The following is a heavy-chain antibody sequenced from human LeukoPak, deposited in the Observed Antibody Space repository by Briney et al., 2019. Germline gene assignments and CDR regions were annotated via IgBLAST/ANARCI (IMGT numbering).Heavy chain of an antibody. Sequence: GGSLRLSCEASGFTFRTHAMNWIRQTPGKGLEWLSVISGDVQTTTYASSVKGRFTISRDNSKNTLYLEMNSLRVEDTAIYYCAKDGYYSSANHFARLHFDLWGRGTRVTVSS. CDR3: AKDGYYSSANHFARLHFDL. D-gene: IGHD3-10*01. CDR1: GFTFRTHA. CDR2: ISGDVQTT. J-gene: IGHJ2*01. V-gene: IGHV3-23*01.